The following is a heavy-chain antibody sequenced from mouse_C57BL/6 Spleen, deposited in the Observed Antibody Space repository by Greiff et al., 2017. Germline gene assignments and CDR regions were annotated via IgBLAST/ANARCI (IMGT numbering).Heavy chain of an antibody. D-gene: IGHD1-1*01. CDR1: GYSFTDYN. Sequence: EVQLQQSGPELVKPGASVKISCKASGYSFTDYNMNWVKQSNGKSLEWIGVINTNYGTTSYNQKFKGKATLTVDQSSSTAYMQLNSLTSDDSAVYYCARLAYYGSSPFAYWGQGTLVTVSA. J-gene: IGHJ3*01. CDR3: ARLAYYGSSPFAY. V-gene: IGHV1-39*01. CDR2: INTNYGTT.